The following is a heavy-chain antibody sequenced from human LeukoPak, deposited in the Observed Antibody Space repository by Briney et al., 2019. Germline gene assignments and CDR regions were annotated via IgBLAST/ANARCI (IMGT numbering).Heavy chain of an antibody. CDR3: ATYRQVLLPFES. J-gene: IGHJ4*02. D-gene: IGHD2-8*02. CDR2: IFPSGGEI. V-gene: IGHV3-23*01. Sequence: ETLSLTCAVYGGSFSGYYRSWVRQPPGKGLEWVSSIFPSGGEIHYADSVRGRFIISRDNSKSTLSLQMNSLRAEDTAIYYCATYRQVLLPFESWGQGTLVTVSS. CDR1: GGSFSGYY.